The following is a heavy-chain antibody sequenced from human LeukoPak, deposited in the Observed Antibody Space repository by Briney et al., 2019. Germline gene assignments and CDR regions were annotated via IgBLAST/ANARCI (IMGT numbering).Heavy chain of an antibody. CDR2: INSDGSST. V-gene: IGHV3-74*01. CDR3: AREGYSSSFDY. J-gene: IGHJ4*02. Sequence: GGSLRLSCAASGFTFSTFDMSWVRQAPGKGLVWVSRINSDGSSTSYADSVKGRFTISRDNAKNTLYLQMNSLRVEDTTVYYCAREGYSSSFDYWGQGTLVTVSS. CDR1: GFTFSTFD. D-gene: IGHD6-6*01.